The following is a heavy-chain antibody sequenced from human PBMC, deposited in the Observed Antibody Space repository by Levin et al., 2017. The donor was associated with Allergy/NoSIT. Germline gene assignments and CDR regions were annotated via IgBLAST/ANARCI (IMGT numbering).Heavy chain of an antibody. D-gene: IGHD1-1*01. CDR1: GFTFSNYA. V-gene: IGHV3-30-3*01. J-gene: IGHJ4*02. CDR2: ISDDGSSE. CDR3: VREIAEEGT. Sequence: GGSLRLSCAASGFTFSNYAMHWVRQAPGKGLEWVGVISDDGSSEFYIDSVKGRFTISRDNSKNRLYLQMESLRAEDTALYYCVREIAEEGTWGQGTLVIVSS.